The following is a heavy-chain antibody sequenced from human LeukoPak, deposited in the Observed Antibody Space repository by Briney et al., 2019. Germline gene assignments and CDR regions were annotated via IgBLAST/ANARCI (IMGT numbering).Heavy chain of an antibody. CDR3: ARDVGATMEGDFDY. D-gene: IGHD1-26*01. V-gene: IGHV4-59*08. CDR2: IYYSGST. J-gene: IGHJ4*02. Sequence: PSETLSLTCTVSGGSISTHYWSWIRQPPGKGLEWIGYIYYSGSTNYNPSLKSRVTISIDTSKNLFSLKLRSVTAADTAVYYCARDVGATMEGDFDYWGQGTLVTVSS. CDR1: GGSISTHY.